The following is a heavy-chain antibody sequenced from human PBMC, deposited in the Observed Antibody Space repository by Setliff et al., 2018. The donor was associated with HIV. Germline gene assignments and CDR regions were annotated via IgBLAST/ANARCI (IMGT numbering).Heavy chain of an antibody. D-gene: IGHD6-19*01. CDR2: ISYSGFT. CDR1: GGSISSHY. V-gene: IGHV4-59*11. CDR3: ARGQWNSMEYFQH. Sequence: PSETLSLTCTVSGGSISSHYWSWIRQPPGKGLEWIGYISYSGFTNYNPSLKSRVTISIDTSKNQFSLKLSSVTAADTAFYYCARGQWNSMEYFQHWGQGTLVTVSS. J-gene: IGHJ1*01.